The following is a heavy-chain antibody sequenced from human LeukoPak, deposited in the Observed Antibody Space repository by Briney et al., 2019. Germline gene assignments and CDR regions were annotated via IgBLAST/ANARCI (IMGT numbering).Heavy chain of an antibody. V-gene: IGHV3-30*02. CDR3: AKGRAGMVRGVCDY. CDR1: GFTFSSYA. J-gene: IGHJ4*02. D-gene: IGHD3-10*01. CDR2: IRNDGSIR. Sequence: PGRSLRLSCSASGFTFSSYAMHSVRQAPGKGLEWVAFIRNDGSIRYYADSLKGRFTISRDNSKNTLYLQMSSLRVDDTAVYYCAKGRAGMVRGVCDYWGQGTLVTVSS.